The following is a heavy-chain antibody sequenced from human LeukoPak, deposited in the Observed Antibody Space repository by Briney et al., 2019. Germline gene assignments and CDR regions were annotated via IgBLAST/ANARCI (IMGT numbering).Heavy chain of an antibody. V-gene: IGHV4-34*01. CDR1: GGSFSDYF. CDR2: INQSGSS. CDR3: ASIHQVRGSHTFDI. D-gene: IGHD3-10*01. Sequence: PSETLSLTCAVYGGSFSDYFWSWVRQPPGRGLEWIGEINQSGSSTYNPSLKSRVTMSVDTSKNQLSLKMTSVTAADTAVYYYASIHQVRGSHTFDIWGQGTMVTVSS. J-gene: IGHJ3*02.